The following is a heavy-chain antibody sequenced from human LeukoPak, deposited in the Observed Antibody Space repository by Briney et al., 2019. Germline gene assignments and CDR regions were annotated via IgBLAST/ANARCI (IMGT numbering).Heavy chain of an antibody. Sequence: GGSLRLSCTASGFTFSRYWMRWVRQAPGKGLVWVSRINSEGSTTSYADSVKGRFTISRDNAKNTLYLQMNSLRAEDTAVYYCATYDSSVYYYVFDYWGQGTLVTVSS. V-gene: IGHV3-74*01. D-gene: IGHD3-22*01. CDR3: ATYDSSVYYYVFDY. CDR2: INSEGSTT. CDR1: GFTFSRYW. J-gene: IGHJ4*02.